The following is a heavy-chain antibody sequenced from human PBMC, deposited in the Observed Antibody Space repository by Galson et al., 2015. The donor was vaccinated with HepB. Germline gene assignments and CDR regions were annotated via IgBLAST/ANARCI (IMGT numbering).Heavy chain of an antibody. CDR3: ARGSDSGWYGYYYYGMDV. V-gene: IGHV6-1*01. J-gene: IGHJ6*02. CDR2: TYYRSKWYN. Sequence: CAISGDSVSSHSAAWNWIRQSPSRGLEWLGRTYYRSKWYNDYAVSVKSRITINPDTSKNQFSLQLNSVTPEDTAVYYCARGSDSGWYGYYYYGMDVWGQGTTVTVSS. D-gene: IGHD6-19*01. CDR1: GDSVSSHSAA.